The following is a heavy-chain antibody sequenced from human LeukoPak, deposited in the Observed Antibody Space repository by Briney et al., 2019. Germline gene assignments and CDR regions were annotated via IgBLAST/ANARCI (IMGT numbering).Heavy chain of an antibody. CDR3: ATGAYGWPFFDN. J-gene: IGHJ4*02. Sequence: ASLKVSCKVSGYSLRDLSMHWARQTPGKGLEWMGGSDPEDGKTIYAQDFQGRVTMTEDTSTHTIYMELSSLRSEDTAVYYCATGAYGWPFFDNRGQGTLVIVSS. V-gene: IGHV1-24*01. D-gene: IGHD3-10*01. CDR2: SDPEDGKT. CDR1: GYSLRDLS.